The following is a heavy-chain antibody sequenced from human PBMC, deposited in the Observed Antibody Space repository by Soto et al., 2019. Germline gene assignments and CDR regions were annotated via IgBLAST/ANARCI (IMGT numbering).Heavy chain of an antibody. CDR3: ARAPKWELRQGNWFDP. D-gene: IGHD1-26*01. J-gene: IGHJ5*02. Sequence: ASVKVSCKASGYTFTSYGISWVRQARGHGLEWMGWISAYNGNTNYAQKLQGRVTMTTDTSTSTAYRELRSLRSDDTAVYYRARAPKWELRQGNWFDPWGQGTLVTVSS. V-gene: IGHV1-18*04. CDR2: ISAYNGNT. CDR1: GYTFTSYG.